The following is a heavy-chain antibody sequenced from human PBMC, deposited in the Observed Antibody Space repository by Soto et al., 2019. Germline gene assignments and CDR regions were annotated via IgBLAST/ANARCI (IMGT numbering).Heavy chain of an antibody. Sequence: LRLSCAASGFTFSSYSMNWVRQAPGKGLEYVSGVSSNGESTYHADSVKGRFTISRDNSKNTLYLQMGSLRVEDTAIYYCVKSATIAVAATDYFDYWGQGTLVTLSS. V-gene: IGHV3-64D*06. D-gene: IGHD6-19*01. CDR3: VKSATIAVAATDYFDY. CDR2: VSSNGEST. CDR1: GFTFSSYS. J-gene: IGHJ4*02.